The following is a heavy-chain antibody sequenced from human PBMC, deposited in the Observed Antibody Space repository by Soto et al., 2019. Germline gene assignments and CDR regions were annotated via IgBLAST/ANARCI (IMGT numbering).Heavy chain of an antibody. D-gene: IGHD6-13*01. V-gene: IGHV1-18*01. J-gene: IGHJ6*02. CDR1: GYTFTSYG. Sequence: QVQLVQSGAEVKKPGASVKVSCKASGYTFTSYGISWVRQAPGQGLEWMGWISAYNGNTNYAQKLQGRVTMTTDTSXXTXYXXLRSLRSDDTAVYYRAGEWWGSSWYREDYYYGMDVWGQGTTVTVSS. CDR3: AGEWWGSSWYREDYYYGMDV. CDR2: ISAYNGNT.